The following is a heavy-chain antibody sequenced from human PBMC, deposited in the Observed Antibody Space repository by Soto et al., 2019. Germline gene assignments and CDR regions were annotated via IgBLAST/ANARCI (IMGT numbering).Heavy chain of an antibody. D-gene: IGHD6-19*01. CDR3: ATDLQFSGWLSSQTFDY. Sequence: EVQLLESGGGLVQPGGSLRLSCAVSGFTFSSHAMSWVRQAPGKGLECVSSITGSGDSTYYADSVKGRFTISRDKSKSKLYIKMHRLRAEDPAVYYCATDLQFSGWLSSQTFDYWGQGTQVTVSS. J-gene: IGHJ4*02. CDR1: GFTFSSHA. V-gene: IGHV3-23*01. CDR2: ITGSGDST.